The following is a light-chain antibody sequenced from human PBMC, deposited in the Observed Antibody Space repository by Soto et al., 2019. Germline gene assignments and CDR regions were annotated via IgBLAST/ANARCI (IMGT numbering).Light chain of an antibody. J-gene: IGKJ2*01. CDR2: DAS. Sequence: DIQMTQSPASLSASVGARVTITCRASQSISTYFNWYQQRPGKPTELLIFDASTLERGVPSRFRGAGSGTDFTITITSVQPEDFATYYCQQTASIPYTFGQGTKLEIQ. CDR1: QSISTY. V-gene: IGKV1-39*01. CDR3: QQTASIPYT.